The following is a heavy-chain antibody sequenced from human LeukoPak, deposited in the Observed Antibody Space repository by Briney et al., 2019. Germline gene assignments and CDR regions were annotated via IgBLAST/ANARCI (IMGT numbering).Heavy chain of an antibody. CDR3: ARVGSSGWYYFDY. Sequence: PGGSLRLSCAASGFTFSSYSMNWVRQAPGKGLEWVSSISSSSSYIYYADSVKGRFTISRDNAKNSLYLQMNSLRAEDTAVYYCARVGSSGWYYFDYWGQGTLVTASS. CDR2: ISSSSSYI. D-gene: IGHD6-19*01. CDR1: GFTFSSYS. V-gene: IGHV3-21*01. J-gene: IGHJ4*02.